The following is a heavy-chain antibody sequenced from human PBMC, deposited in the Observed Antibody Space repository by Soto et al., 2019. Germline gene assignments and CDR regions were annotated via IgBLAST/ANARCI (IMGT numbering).Heavy chain of an antibody. CDR2: IYFNGNT. Sequence: PSETLSLTCSVSVDSFSKYYWTWIRQPPGEGLEWIGYIYFNGNTNYNPSLKGRVTISIDTSKKQFSLNLSSVTAADTAVYYCASVTFGGVVLAHWGQGTLVTVSS. V-gene: IGHV4-59*01. CDR1: VDSFSKYY. J-gene: IGHJ4*02. D-gene: IGHD3-16*01. CDR3: ASVTFGGVVLAH.